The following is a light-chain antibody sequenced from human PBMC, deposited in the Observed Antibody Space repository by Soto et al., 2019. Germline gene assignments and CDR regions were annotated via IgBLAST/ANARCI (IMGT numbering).Light chain of an antibody. J-gene: IGKJ1*01. CDR3: QQYNSYSRT. Sequence: DIQMTQSPSSLSASVGDRVIITCRASQSISSWLAWYQQKPGKAPKLLIYQASSLETGVPSRFSGSGSGTEFILTISSLQPDDFATYYCQQYNSYSRTFGHGTKVDIK. V-gene: IGKV1-5*03. CDR2: QAS. CDR1: QSISSW.